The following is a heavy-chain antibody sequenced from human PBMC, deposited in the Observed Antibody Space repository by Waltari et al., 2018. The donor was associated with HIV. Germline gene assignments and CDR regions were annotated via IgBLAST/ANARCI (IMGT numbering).Heavy chain of an antibody. CDR3: ARGGFYGSGSKVN. CDR2: IKQDGSEK. J-gene: IGHJ4*02. CDR1: GFTFSSYW. Sequence: EVQLVESGGGLVQPGGSLRLSCAASGFTFSSYWMSWVRQAPGKGLEGVANIKQDGSEKYYLDPVNGRFTISRDNAENSLFLQMNSLRAEDTAVFYCARGGFYGSGSKVNWGQGTLVTVSS. V-gene: IGHV3-7*04. D-gene: IGHD3-10*01.